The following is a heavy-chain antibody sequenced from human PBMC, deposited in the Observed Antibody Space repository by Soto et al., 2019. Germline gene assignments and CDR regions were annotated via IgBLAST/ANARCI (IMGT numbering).Heavy chain of an antibody. J-gene: IGHJ4*02. CDR1: GFSISSYY. D-gene: IGHD6-19*01. CDR3: ARDLGSGWYSFDY. CDR2: IYYSGST. V-gene: IGHV4-59*01. Sequence: SETLSLTCTVSGFSISSYYWSWIRQPPGKGLEWIGYIYYSGSTNYNPSLKSRVTISVDTSKNQFSLKLSSVTAADTAVYYCARDLGSGWYSFDYWGQGTLVTVSS.